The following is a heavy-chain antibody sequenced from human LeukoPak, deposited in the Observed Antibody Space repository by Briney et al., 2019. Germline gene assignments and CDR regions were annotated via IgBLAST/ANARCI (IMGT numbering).Heavy chain of an antibody. CDR3: ARDKGIAAAGTSFDY. Sequence: PSETLSLTCAVSGYSISSGYYWGWIRQPPGKGLEWIGSIYHSGSTYYNPSLKSRVTISVDTSKNQFSLKLSSVTAADTAVYYCARDKGIAAAGTSFDYWGQGTLVTVSP. D-gene: IGHD6-13*01. V-gene: IGHV4-38-2*02. J-gene: IGHJ4*02. CDR2: IYHSGST. CDR1: GYSISSGYY.